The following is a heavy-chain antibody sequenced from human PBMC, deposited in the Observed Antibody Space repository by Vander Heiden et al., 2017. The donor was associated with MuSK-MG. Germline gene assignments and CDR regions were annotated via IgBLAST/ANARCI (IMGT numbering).Heavy chain of an antibody. CDR1: GFTFRSYA. CDR3: SIDQDGDIWCAPDD. Sequence: QVQLVESGGGVVQPGRSLRLSCAASGFTFRSYAMHWVRQAPGKGLEWVAVISYDGSNKYYADAGKGRFTISRDNSKNTLYRQMKGVRAEATTVYYFSIDQDGDIWCAPDDWGQGTIVTVCS. CDR2: ISYDGSNK. J-gene: IGHJ4*02. D-gene: IGHD3-3*01. V-gene: IGHV3-30*04.